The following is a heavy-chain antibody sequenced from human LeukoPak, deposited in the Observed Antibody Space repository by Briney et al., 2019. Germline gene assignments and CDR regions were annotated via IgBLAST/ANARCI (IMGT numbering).Heavy chain of an antibody. CDR1: GFTFSSYS. V-gene: IGHV3-21*01. J-gene: IGHJ4*02. Sequence: PGGSLRLSCAASGFTFSSYSMNWVRQARGKLLELFSSISSIRSYLYYGYSLKGRFTISRYNAKNSLYLQMNSLRAEDTAVYYCARDCGGGGQGTLVTVSS. CDR2: ISSIRSYL. D-gene: IGHD2-21*01. CDR3: ARDCGG.